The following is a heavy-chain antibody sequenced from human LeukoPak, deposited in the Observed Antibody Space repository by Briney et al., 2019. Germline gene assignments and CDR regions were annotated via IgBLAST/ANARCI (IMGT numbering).Heavy chain of an antibody. Sequence: SVKVSCKASGGTFSSYAISWVRQAPGQGLEWMGGIIPIFGTTNYAQKFRDRVTITADKSTSTAYMELSSLRSEDTAVYYCARGPSSSLGYCSGGSCYEFDYWGQGTLVTVSS. CDR3: ARGPSSSLGYCSGGSCYEFDY. D-gene: IGHD2-15*01. V-gene: IGHV1-69*06. CDR2: IIPIFGTT. J-gene: IGHJ4*02. CDR1: GGTFSSYA.